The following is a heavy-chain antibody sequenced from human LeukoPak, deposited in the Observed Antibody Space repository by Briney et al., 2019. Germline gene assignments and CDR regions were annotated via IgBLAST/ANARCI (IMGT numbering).Heavy chain of an antibody. D-gene: IGHD3-10*01. J-gene: IGHJ4*02. CDR1: GFTFSTYA. Sequence: AGRSLRLSCAASGFTFSTYAMHWVRQAPGKGLEWLAVVSFDGSNEYYADSVEGRFTVSRDNSNSSLYLELNRLRVEDTATYYCARPPDMVRGIVVPAVNFFDYWGQGTLATVSS. CDR3: ARPPDMVRGIVVPAVNFFDY. CDR2: VSFDGSNE. V-gene: IGHV3-30*14.